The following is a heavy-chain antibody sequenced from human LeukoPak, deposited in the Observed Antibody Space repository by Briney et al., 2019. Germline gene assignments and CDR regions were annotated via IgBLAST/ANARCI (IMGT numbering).Heavy chain of an antibody. J-gene: IGHJ4*02. CDR2: ISDDGSSK. CDR1: GFTFSNYA. D-gene: IGHD6-13*01. CDR3: ASPRTGYSSSWHYLDY. Sequence: GGSLRLSCAASGFTFSNYAMHWVRQAPGKGLAWVAAISDDGSSKFYSDSVKGRFAISRDNPKNTLYLQMNSLRAEDTAVYYCASPRTGYSSSWHYLDYWGQGTLVTVSS. V-gene: IGHV3-30*09.